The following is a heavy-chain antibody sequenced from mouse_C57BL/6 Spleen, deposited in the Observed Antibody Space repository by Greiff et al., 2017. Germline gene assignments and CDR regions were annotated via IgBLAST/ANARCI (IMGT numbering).Heavy chain of an antibody. CDR2: IRLKSDNYAT. V-gene: IGHV6-3*01. J-gene: IGHJ3*01. CDR3: TYYYGSSPFAY. CDR1: GFTFSNYW. Sequence: EVKLVESGGGLVQPGGSMKLSCVASGFTFSNYWMNWVRQSPEKGLEWVAQIRLKSDNYATHYAESVKGRFTISRDDSKSSVYLQMNNLRAEDTGIYYCTYYYGSSPFAYWGQGTLVTVSA. D-gene: IGHD1-1*01.